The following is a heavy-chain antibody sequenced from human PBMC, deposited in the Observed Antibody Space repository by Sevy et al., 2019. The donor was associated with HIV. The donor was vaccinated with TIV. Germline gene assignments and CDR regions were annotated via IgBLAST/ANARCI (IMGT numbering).Heavy chain of an antibody. Sequence: GESLKISCKGSGYSFTSYWIGWVRQMPGKGLEWMGMIYPGDSDTRYSPSFQGQVTISADKSISTGYLQWSSLKAPDTAMYYCARHGLGYGDYFDYWGQGTLVTVSS. D-gene: IGHD4-17*01. CDR2: IYPGDSDT. J-gene: IGHJ4*02. CDR3: ARHGLGYGDYFDY. V-gene: IGHV5-51*01. CDR1: GYSFTSYW.